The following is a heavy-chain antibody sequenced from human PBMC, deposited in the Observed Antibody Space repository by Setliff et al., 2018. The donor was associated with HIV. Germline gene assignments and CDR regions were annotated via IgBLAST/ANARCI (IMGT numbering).Heavy chain of an antibody. CDR3: ARGGAGYPAKGRAMDV. CDR2: IFDSGSA. Sequence: PSETLSLTCTVSGGSISSGSYYWNWIRQPPGKGLESIGHIFDSGSAYYNPSLKSRVTISLDTSKNQFSLKLTSVTAADTAVYYCARGGAGYPAKGRAMDVWGQGTTVTVSS. D-gene: IGHD1-26*01. CDR1: GGSISSGSYY. V-gene: IGHV4-61*01. J-gene: IGHJ6*02.